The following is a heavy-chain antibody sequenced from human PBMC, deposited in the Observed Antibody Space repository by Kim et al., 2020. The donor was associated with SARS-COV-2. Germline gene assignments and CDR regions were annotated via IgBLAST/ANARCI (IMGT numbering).Heavy chain of an antibody. CDR1: GYTFTSYG. Sequence: ASVKVSCKASGYTFTSYGISWVRQAPGQGLEWMGWISAYNGNTNYAQKLQGRVTMTTDTSTSTAYMELRSLRSDDTAVYYCARVGGDYYDSSGYLYFDYWGQGTLVTVSS. J-gene: IGHJ4*02. D-gene: IGHD3-22*01. CDR2: ISAYNGNT. CDR3: ARVGGDYYDSSGYLYFDY. V-gene: IGHV1-18*01.